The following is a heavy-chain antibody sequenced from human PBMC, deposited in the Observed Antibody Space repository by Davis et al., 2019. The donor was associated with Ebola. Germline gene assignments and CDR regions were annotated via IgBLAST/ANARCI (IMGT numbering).Heavy chain of an antibody. J-gene: IGHJ4*02. D-gene: IGHD4-23*01. Sequence: SETLSLTCAAYGGSFSGYYWSWIRQPPGKGLEWIGEINHSGSTNYNPSLKSRVTMSVDTSKNQFSLKLSSVTAADTAVYYCARHYYGGNSAYWGQGTLVTVSS. CDR2: INHSGST. CDR1: GGSFSGYY. V-gene: IGHV4-34*01. CDR3: ARHYYGGNSAY.